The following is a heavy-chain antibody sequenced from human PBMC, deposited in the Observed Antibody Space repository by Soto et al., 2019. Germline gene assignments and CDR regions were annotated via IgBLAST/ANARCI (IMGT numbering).Heavy chain of an antibody. V-gene: IGHV4-30-2*01. CDR2: IYHSGST. Sequence: PWETLSLTCAVSGGSISSGGYSWSWIRQPPGKGLEWIGYIYHSGSTYYNPSLKSRVTISVDRSKNQFSLKLSSVTAADTAVYYCARAKPAAIGSFDYWGQGPLVTGSS. J-gene: IGHJ4*02. CDR3: ARAKPAAIGSFDY. CDR1: GGSISSGGYS. D-gene: IGHD2-2*01.